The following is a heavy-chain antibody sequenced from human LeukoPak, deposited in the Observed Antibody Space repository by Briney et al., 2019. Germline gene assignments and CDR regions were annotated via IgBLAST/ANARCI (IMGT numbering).Heavy chain of an antibody. J-gene: IGHJ4*02. V-gene: IGHV4-4*02. Sequence: PSGTLSLTCAVSRGSISSSNWWSWVRQPPGKGLEWIGEIYHSGSTNYNPSLKSRVTISVDKSKNQFSLKLSSVTAADTAVYYCARELRTGYYAHFDYWGQGTLVTVSS. CDR2: IYHSGST. D-gene: IGHD3/OR15-3a*01. CDR3: ARELRTGYYAHFDY. CDR1: RGSISSSNW.